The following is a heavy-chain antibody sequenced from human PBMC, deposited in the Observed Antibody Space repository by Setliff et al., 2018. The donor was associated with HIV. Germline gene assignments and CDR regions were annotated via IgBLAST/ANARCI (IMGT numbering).Heavy chain of an antibody. D-gene: IGHD1-1*01. Sequence: VASVKVSCKASGYTFTSYGISWVRQAPGQGLEWMGWISAYNGNTFYAQKFQGRVTMTTELSTSTAYMELRSLTSDDTAVYYCAGDIGITTTGKGWFEPWGQGTQVTVSS. V-gene: IGHV1-18*01. CDR2: ISAYNGNT. J-gene: IGHJ5*02. CDR3: AGDIGITTTGKGWFEP. CDR1: GYTFTSYG.